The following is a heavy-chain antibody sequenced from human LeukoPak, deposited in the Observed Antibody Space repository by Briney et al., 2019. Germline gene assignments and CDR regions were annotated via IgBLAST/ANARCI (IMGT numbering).Heavy chain of an antibody. CDR1: GGSFSGYY. Sequence: SETLSLTCAVYGGSFSGYYWSWIRQPPGKGLEWIGEINHSGSTNYNPSLKSRVTISVDTSKNQFSLKLSSVTAADTAVYYCARRARRGYYYDSSGYPHYYYMDVWGKGTTVTISS. V-gene: IGHV4-34*01. D-gene: IGHD3-22*01. J-gene: IGHJ6*03. CDR3: ARRARRGYYYDSSGYPHYYYMDV. CDR2: INHSGST.